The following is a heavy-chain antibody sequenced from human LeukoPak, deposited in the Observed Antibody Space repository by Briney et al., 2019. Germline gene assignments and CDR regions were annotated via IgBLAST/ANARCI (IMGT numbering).Heavy chain of an antibody. CDR1: GGSISSSSYY. CDR3: ARVLAAAGTFRFDP. CDR2: IYYSGST. D-gene: IGHD6-13*01. J-gene: IGHJ5*02. V-gene: IGHV4-61*05. Sequence: SETLSLTCTVSGGSISSSSYYWGWIRQPPGKGLEWIGYIYYSGSTNYNPSLKSRVTISVDTSKNQFSLKLSSVTAADTAVYYCARVLAAAGTFRFDPWGQGTLVTVSS.